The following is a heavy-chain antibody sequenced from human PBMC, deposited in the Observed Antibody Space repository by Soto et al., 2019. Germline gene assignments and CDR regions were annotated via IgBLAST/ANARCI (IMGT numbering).Heavy chain of an antibody. Sequence: EVQLVESGGGLVQPGGSLRLSCAASGFSFTNIWMYWVRQAPGKGLVWVSRINEDGSMTSHADSVKGRFTISRDNAKNSLYLQMNRLRTEDKAVYYCVTGIRWGQGTLVTVSS. V-gene: IGHV3-74*01. J-gene: IGHJ4*02. CDR2: INEDGSMT. CDR3: VTGIR. CDR1: GFSFTNIW.